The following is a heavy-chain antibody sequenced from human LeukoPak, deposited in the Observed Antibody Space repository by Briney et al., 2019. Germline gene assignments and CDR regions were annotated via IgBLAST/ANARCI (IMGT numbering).Heavy chain of an antibody. Sequence: SETLSLTCTVSGYSISSGYYWGWIRQPPGKGLEWIGSIYHSGSTNYNPSLKSRVTISVDTSKNQFSLKLSSVTAADTAVFYCARLSESGRLLLNSWGQGTLVTVSS. D-gene: IGHD3-22*01. J-gene: IGHJ5*02. V-gene: IGHV4-38-2*02. CDR1: GYSISSGYY. CDR2: IYHSGST. CDR3: ARLSESGRLLLNS.